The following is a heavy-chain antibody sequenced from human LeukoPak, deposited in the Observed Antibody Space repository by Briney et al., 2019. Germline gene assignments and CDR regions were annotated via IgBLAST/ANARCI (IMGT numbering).Heavy chain of an antibody. V-gene: IGHV3-33*01. CDR1: GFTFSSYG. CDR2: IWYDGSNK. Sequence: PGGSLRLSCAASGFTFSSYGMHWVRQAPGKGLEWVAVIWYDGSNKYYADSVKGRFTISRDNSKNTLYLQMNSLRAEDTAVYYCARAGMGGSHPADYWGRGTLVTVSS. D-gene: IGHD1-26*01. CDR3: ARAGMGGSHPADY. J-gene: IGHJ4*02.